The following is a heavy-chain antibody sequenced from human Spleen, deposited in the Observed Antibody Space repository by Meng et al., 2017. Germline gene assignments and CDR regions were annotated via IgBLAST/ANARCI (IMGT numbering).Heavy chain of an antibody. Sequence: ASVKVSCKPSGYNFPDYYIHWVRRAPGQGLEWMGRINPKSGDTHYAQKFQARVTMTGDTSISTAYMELSGLRSDDTAMYYCARDEWFGELSTYFDYWGQGTLVTVSS. V-gene: IGHV1-2*06. D-gene: IGHD3-10*01. CDR2: INPKSGDT. CDR3: ARDEWFGELSTYFDY. J-gene: IGHJ4*02. CDR1: GYNFPDYY.